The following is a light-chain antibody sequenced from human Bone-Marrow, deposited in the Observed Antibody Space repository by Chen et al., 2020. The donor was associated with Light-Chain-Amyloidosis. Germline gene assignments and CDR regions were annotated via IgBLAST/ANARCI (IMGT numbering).Light chain of an antibody. J-gene: IGLJ3*02. CDR2: STD. CDR1: TVAVTSGYY. CDR3: LLYYAGAWV. Sequence: QTVVTQEPSLTVSPGGTVTLTCASSTVAVTSGYYPNWFQQKPGQAPRALIYSTDNKHSWTPDRFSGSLLGGKAALTLSGVLPEDEAEYYCLLYYAGAWVFGGGTKLTVL. V-gene: IGLV7-43*01.